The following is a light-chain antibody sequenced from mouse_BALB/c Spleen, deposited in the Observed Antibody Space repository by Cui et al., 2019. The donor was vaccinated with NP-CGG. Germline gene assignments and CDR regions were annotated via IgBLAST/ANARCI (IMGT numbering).Light chain of an antibody. CDR2: GTN. Sequence: QAVVTLEPALTSSPGATVTLTCRSSTGAVTTSNYANWVQEKPDHLFNGLIGGTNNRAPGVPARFSGSLIGDKAALTITGAQTEDEAIYFCALWYSNHWVFGGGTKLTVL. V-gene: IGLV1*01. CDR3: ALWYSNHWV. J-gene: IGLJ1*01. CDR1: TGAVTTSNY.